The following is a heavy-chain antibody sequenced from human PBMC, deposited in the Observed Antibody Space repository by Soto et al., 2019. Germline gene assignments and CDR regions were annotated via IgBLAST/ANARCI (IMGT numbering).Heavy chain of an antibody. CDR2: TYYRSRWSN. V-gene: IGHV6-1*01. CDR1: GENVSCDSAI. Sequence: SQTLSLTCAISGENVSCDSAIWNWIRQSPSRGLEWLGRTYYRSRWSNDYAPSVKSRITINPDTSKNQFSLQLNSVTPEDTAVYYCTRGWPPFDSWGQGTHVTVSS. CDR3: TRGWPPFDS. J-gene: IGHJ5*01.